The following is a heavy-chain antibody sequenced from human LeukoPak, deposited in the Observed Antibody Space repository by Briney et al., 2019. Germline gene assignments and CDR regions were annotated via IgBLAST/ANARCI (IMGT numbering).Heavy chain of an antibody. CDR3: AKVAAAGSRYYYYYMDV. Sequence: PGGSLRLSCAASGFTFSSYWMYWVRQAPGKGLVWVSRINRDGSSTSYADSVKGRFTISRDNAKNTLYLQMNSLRAEDTAVYYCAKVAAAGSRYYYYYMDVWGKGTTVTISS. V-gene: IGHV3-74*01. CDR2: INRDGSST. J-gene: IGHJ6*03. D-gene: IGHD6-13*01. CDR1: GFTFSSYW.